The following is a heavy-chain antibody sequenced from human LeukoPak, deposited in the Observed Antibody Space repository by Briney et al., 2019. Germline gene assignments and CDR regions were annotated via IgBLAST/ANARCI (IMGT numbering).Heavy chain of an antibody. CDR2: IYSGGTT. CDR1: GFTVSSNY. V-gene: IGHV3-53*01. D-gene: IGHD5-12*01. CDR3: AANSGWNYFDY. Sequence: GGSLRLSCAASGFTVSSNYMSWVRQAPGKGLGCVSAIYSGGTTYYADSVRGRFTISRVNSKNTLFLQMNSLRAEDTAVYYCAANSGWNYFDYWGQRTLVTVSS. J-gene: IGHJ4*02.